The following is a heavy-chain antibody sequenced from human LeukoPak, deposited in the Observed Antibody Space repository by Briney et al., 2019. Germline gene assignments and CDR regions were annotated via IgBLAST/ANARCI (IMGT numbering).Heavy chain of an antibody. CDR2: IYTSGST. D-gene: IGHD3-3*01. CDR1: GGSISSYY. CDR3: ARSDFWSGYYYFDY. V-gene: IGHV4-4*07. Sequence: PSETLSLTCTASGGSISSYYWSWIRQPAGKGLEWIGRIYTSGSTNYNPSLKSRVTMSVDTSKNQFFLKLSSVTAADTAVYYCARSDFWSGYYYFDYWGQGTLVTVSS. J-gene: IGHJ4*02.